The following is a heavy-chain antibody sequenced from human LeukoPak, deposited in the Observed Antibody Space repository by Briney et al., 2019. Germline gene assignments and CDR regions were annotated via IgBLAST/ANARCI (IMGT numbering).Heavy chain of an antibody. J-gene: IGHJ6*02. Sequence: SETLSLTCTVSGGSISSYYWSWIRQPPGKGLEWIGYIYYSGSTNYNPSLKSRVTISVDTSRTQFSLKLSSVTAADTAVYYCASSMGLNYYYGMDIWGQGTAVTVSS. V-gene: IGHV4-59*08. CDR2: IYYSGST. CDR1: GGSISSYY. D-gene: IGHD3-16*01. CDR3: ASSMGLNYYYGMDI.